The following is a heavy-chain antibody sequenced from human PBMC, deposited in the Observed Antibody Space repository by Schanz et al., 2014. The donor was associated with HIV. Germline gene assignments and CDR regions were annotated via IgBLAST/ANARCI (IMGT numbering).Heavy chain of an antibody. J-gene: IGHJ4*02. D-gene: IGHD5-18*01. Sequence: QVQLVQSGAEVKKPGASVTVSCKASAYSFSGYYIHWVRQAPGQGLEWMGWISAHNGDTNYAQKFQGRITLTTDSPTNTAYLELRSLTSDDTAVYYCAREYSTWDRHFDYWGQGTLVTVSP. CDR1: AYSFSGYY. V-gene: IGHV1-18*04. CDR2: ISAHNGDT. CDR3: AREYSTWDRHFDY.